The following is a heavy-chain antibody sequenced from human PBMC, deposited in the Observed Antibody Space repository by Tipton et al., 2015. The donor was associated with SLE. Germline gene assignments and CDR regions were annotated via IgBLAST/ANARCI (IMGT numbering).Heavy chain of an antibody. CDR1: GGSFSGYY. CDR2: IYYSGST. Sequence: TLSLTCAVYGGSFSGYYWSWIRQPPGKGLEWIGYIYYSGSTSYNPSLKSRVTISVDTSKNQFSLKLSSVTAADTAVYYCARDQQGYGDYFDYWGQGTLVTVFS. CDR3: ARDQQGYGDYFDY. V-gene: IGHV4-59*01. D-gene: IGHD4-17*01. J-gene: IGHJ4*02.